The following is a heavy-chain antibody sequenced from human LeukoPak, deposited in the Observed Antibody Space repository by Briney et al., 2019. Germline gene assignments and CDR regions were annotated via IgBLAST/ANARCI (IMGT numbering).Heavy chain of an antibody. CDR1: GFTFDDYA. CDR2: ISWNSGSI. CDR3: AKDRSIAAAGIDY. J-gene: IGHJ4*02. D-gene: IGHD6-13*01. Sequence: PGGSLRLTCAASGFTFDDYAMHWVGQAPGKGLEWVSGISWNSGSIGYADSVKGRFTFSRDNAKNSLYLQMNSLRAEDTALYYCAKDRSIAAAGIDYWGQGTLVTVSS. V-gene: IGHV3-9*01.